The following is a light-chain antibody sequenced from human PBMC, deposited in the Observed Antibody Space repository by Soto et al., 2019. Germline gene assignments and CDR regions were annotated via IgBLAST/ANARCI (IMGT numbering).Light chain of an antibody. Sequence: ALTQPRSVSGSPGQSVTISCTGTSSDVGGYNYVSWYQQHPGKAPKLMIYDVSKRPSGVPDRFSGSKSGNTASLTISGLQAEDEADYYCCSYAGSYTLFGGGTKLTVL. J-gene: IGLJ2*01. CDR3: CSYAGSYTL. CDR1: SSDVGGYNY. V-gene: IGLV2-11*01. CDR2: DVS.